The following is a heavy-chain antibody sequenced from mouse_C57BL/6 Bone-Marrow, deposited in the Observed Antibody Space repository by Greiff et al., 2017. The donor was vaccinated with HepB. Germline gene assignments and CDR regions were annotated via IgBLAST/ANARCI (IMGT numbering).Heavy chain of an antibody. CDR2: IYPSDSET. Sequence: QQPGAELVRPGSSGKLSCKASGYNFNSYWVDWVKERPGQGLEWIGNIYPSDSETHYNQKFKEKATLTVDKSSSTAYMQLSSLTSEDSAVYYCASQLAGYFDYWGQGTTLTVSS. CDR3: ASQLAGYFDY. D-gene: IGHD1-1*01. V-gene: IGHV1-61*01. J-gene: IGHJ2*01. CDR1: GYNFNSYW.